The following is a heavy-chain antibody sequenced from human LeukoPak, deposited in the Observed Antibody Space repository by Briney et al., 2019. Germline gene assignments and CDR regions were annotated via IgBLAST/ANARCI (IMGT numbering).Heavy chain of an antibody. V-gene: IGHV3-7*01. CDR1: GFTFSSYW. Sequence: GGSLRLSCAASGFTFSSYWMSWVRQAPGKGLEWVANIKQDGSEKYYVDSVKGRFTISRDNAKNPLYLQMNSVRAEDTAVYYCARENPLGAGDFDYWGQGTLVTVSS. CDR2: IKQDGSEK. CDR3: ARENPLGAGDFDY. D-gene: IGHD3-10*01. J-gene: IGHJ4*02.